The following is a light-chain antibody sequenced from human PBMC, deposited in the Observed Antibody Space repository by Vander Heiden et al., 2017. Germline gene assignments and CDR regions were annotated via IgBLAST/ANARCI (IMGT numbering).Light chain of an antibody. CDR2: DAS. Sequence: EIVLTQSTATLSLSPGESATLTCRDSQSVRSYLSWYQQKPGQAPRLLIYDASNSATGIPARFSCSVSLTYFTLTISSLEPEDFAVYYCQQRSNCPLTFGGGTKVEIK. V-gene: IGKV3-11*01. CDR3: QQRSNCPLT. CDR1: QSVRSY. J-gene: IGKJ4*01.